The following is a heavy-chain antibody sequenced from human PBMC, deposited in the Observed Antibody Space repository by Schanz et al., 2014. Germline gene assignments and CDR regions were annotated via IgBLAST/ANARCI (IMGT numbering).Heavy chain of an antibody. D-gene: IGHD3-22*01. J-gene: IGHJ4*02. CDR2: IYSGIGA. CDR1: GFTVSSNH. V-gene: IGHV3-66*01. Sequence: EGQLAESGGGLVQPGGSLRLSCAVSGFTVSSNHMSWVRQAPGKGLEWVSVIYSGIGAYYADSVKGRFTISRDNSKNTLYLQMNSLRAEDTAVYYCAKDPSHGDYDYYFDYWGQGTLXTVSS. CDR3: AKDPSHGDYDYYFDY.